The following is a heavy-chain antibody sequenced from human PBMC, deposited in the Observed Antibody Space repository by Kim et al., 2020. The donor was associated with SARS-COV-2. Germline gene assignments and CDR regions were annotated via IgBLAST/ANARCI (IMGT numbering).Heavy chain of an antibody. Sequence: YPGDSDTRYSPSFQGQVTISADKSISTAYLQWSRRKASDTAMYYCARIGDYWGQGTLVTVSS. D-gene: IGHD2-15*01. CDR2: YPGDSDT. J-gene: IGHJ4*02. V-gene: IGHV5-51*01. CDR3: ARIGDY.